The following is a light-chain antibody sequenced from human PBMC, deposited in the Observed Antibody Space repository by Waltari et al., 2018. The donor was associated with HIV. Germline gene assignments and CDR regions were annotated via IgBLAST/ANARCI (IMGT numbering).Light chain of an antibody. CDR2: AAT. CDR3: QQGSSFPFT. CDR1: QIINSW. Sequence: DIQMTQSPSFVSASVGDRVTLTCRASQIINSWLAWYQQKPGKAPKLPIYAATTLQRGVPSRFSGSGSGTDYSLSISGLLPEDFAVYFCQQGSSFPFTFGPGTKVEMK. V-gene: IGKV1D-12*01. J-gene: IGKJ3*01.